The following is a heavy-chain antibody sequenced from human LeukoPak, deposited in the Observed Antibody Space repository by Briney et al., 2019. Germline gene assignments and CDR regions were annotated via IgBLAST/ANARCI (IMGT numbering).Heavy chain of an antibody. CDR1: GGTFSSYA. J-gene: IGHJ4*02. V-gene: IGHV1-69*05. D-gene: IGHD2-2*02. CDR3: AGVYCSSTSCYSFDY. CDR2: IIPIFGTA. Sequence: SVKVSCKASGGTFSSYAISWVRQAPGQGLEWMGGIIPIFGTANYAQKFQGRVTITTDESTSTAYMELSSLRSEDTAVYYCAGVYCSSTSCYSFDYWGQGTLVTVSS.